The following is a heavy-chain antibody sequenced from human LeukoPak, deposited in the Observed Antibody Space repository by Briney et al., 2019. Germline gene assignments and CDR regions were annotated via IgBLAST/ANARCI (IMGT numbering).Heavy chain of an antibody. CDR3: AREEYGGSYGFDY. D-gene: IGHD1-26*01. J-gene: IGHJ4*02. CDR2: ISSSSSYI. Sequence: PGGSLRLPCAASGFTFSSYSMNWVRQAPGKGLEWVSFISSSSSYIYYADSVKGRFTISRDNAKNSLYLQMNSLRAEDTAVYYCAREEYGGSYGFDYWGQGTLVTVSS. V-gene: IGHV3-21*01. CDR1: GFTFSSYS.